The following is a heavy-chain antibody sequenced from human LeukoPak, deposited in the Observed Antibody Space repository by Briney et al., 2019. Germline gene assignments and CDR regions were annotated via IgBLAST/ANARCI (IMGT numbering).Heavy chain of an antibody. V-gene: IGHV3-43*02. J-gene: IGHJ5*02. D-gene: IGHD3-22*01. CDR2: ITGDAGAK. Sequence: PGGSLRLSCTASGFTFDRFSMHWVRQAPGKGLQWVALITGDAGAKYYADSVRGRFTIPRDNSKSSLYLQLNRVTTEDTAFYFCARGSYDSSGPNWFDPWGQGTLVTVSS. CDR1: GFTFDRFS. CDR3: ARGSYDSSGPNWFDP.